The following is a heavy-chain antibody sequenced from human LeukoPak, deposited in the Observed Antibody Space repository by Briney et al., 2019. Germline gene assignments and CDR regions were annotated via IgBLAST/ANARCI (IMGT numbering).Heavy chain of an antibody. J-gene: IGHJ3*01. CDR1: GGTFSSYA. V-gene: IGHV1-69*10. Sequence: ASVKVSCKASGGTFSSYALSWMRQAPGQGLEWMGRVIPMFDVTDYAQKFQGRVTITADTSTGTAYMELSSLTSDDTAMYYCARDPALEGTEDYRDFGGVESVDAFDVWGQGTMVTVFS. D-gene: IGHD4-23*01. CDR3: ARDPALEGTEDYRDFGGVESVDAFDV. CDR2: VIPMFDVT.